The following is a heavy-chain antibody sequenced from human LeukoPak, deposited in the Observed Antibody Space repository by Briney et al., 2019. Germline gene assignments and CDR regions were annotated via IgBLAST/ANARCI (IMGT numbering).Heavy chain of an antibody. D-gene: IGHD4-23*01. Sequence: ASVKVSCKASGDTFTNYDINWVRQAPGQGLEWMGGIIPLFGTANYAQKFQGRVTISAVESMSTAYMQLSSLRSVDTAVYYCARGWLAESTVVTPYNYWGQGTLVTVSS. J-gene: IGHJ4*02. CDR2: IIPLFGTA. V-gene: IGHV1-69*13. CDR3: ARGWLAESTVVTPYNY. CDR1: GDTFTNYD.